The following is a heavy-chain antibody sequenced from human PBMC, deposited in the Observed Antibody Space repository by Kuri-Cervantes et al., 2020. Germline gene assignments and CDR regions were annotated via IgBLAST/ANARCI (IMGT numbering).Heavy chain of an antibody. CDR3: ARERGSFYPSLDY. CDR1: GFTFSDYY. CDR2: ISSSGSTI. D-gene: IGHD5/OR15-5a*01. V-gene: IGHV3-11*04. Sequence: GESLKISCAASGFTFSDYYMSWIRQAPGKGLEWVSYISSSGSTIYYADSVKGRFTISRDNAKNSLYLQMNSLRAEDTAVYYCARERGSFYPSLDYWGQGTLVTSPQ. J-gene: IGHJ4*02.